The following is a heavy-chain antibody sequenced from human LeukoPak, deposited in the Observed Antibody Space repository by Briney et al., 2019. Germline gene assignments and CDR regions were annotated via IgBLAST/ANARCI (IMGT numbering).Heavy chain of an antibody. CDR2: ISDSGGTT. V-gene: IGHV3-23*01. J-gene: IGHJ4*02. CDR1: GFTFGDYA. Sequence: GGSLRPSCTASGFTFGDYAMSWFRQAPGKGLEWVSGISDSGGTTYYVDSVKGRFTISRDNSKNTLYLQINSLRAEDMALYYCAKSSDGSTSFDQWGQGTLVTVSS. D-gene: IGHD2-2*01. CDR3: AKSSDGSTSFDQ.